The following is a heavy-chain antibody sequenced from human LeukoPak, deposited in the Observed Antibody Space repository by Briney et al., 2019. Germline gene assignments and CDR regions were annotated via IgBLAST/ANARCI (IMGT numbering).Heavy chain of an antibody. J-gene: IGHJ4*02. V-gene: IGHV3-33*01. Sequence: GGSLRLSCAASGFIFSSYGMHWVRQAPGKGLEWVAVIWYDGSNEYYADSVKGRFTISRDNSKNTLYLQMNSLRAEDTAVYYCARDVVGDTSNYFDYWGQGTLVTVSS. D-gene: IGHD1-26*01. CDR1: GFIFSSYG. CDR2: IWYDGSNE. CDR3: ARDVVGDTSNYFDY.